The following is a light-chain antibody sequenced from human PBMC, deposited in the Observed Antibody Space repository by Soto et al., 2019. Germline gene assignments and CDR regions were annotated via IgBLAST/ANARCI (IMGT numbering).Light chain of an antibody. Sequence: QAVVTQEPSLTVSPGGTVTLTCASSAGAVTSGHYPNWFQQKPGQAPRPLIYDASNKHSWTPARFSGTLLGGRAALTLSGARPEDEADYYCLINYGGVWVFGGGTQLTVL. J-gene: IGLJ3*02. CDR2: DAS. CDR3: LINYGGVWV. CDR1: AGAVTSGHY. V-gene: IGLV7-43*01.